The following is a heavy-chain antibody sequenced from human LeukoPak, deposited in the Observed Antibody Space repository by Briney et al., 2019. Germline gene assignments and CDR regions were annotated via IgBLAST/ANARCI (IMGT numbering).Heavy chain of an antibody. D-gene: IGHD4-23*01. CDR1: GYTFTSYD. V-gene: IGHV1-46*01. J-gene: IGHJ5*02. CDR2: INPRGTST. Sequence: ASVKVSCKASGYTFTSYDINWVRQATGQGLEWMGLINPRGTSTIYAEKFQGRIIMTRDMSTTTGYMELSSLKSDDTAVYYCARDNSIHERGWWFDPWGQGTLVTVSS. CDR3: ARDNSIHERGWWFDP.